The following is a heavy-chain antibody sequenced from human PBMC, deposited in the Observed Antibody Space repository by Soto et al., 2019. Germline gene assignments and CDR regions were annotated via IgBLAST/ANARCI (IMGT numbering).Heavy chain of an antibody. D-gene: IGHD5-18*01. V-gene: IGHV3-23*01. Sequence: PGGSLRLSXAASGFTFSSYAMSWVRQAPGKGLEWVSAISGSGGSTYYADSVKGRFTISRDNSKNTLYLQMNSLRAEDTAVYYCAKDLGRTAMVNLFDYWGQGTLVTVSS. CDR1: GFTFSSYA. J-gene: IGHJ4*02. CDR3: AKDLGRTAMVNLFDY. CDR2: ISGSGGST.